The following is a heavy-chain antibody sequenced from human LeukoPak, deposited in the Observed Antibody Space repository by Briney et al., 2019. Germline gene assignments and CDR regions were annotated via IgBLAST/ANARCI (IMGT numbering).Heavy chain of an antibody. J-gene: IGHJ5*01. CDR1: GFTFDDYG. CDR3: AKGDSSWYVPLDP. CDR2: IYSGGST. Sequence: GGSLRLSCAASGFTFDDYGMSWVRQAPGKGLEWVSVIYSGGSTYYADSVKGRFSISRDNSKNTLYLLMNSLRAEDTALYYCAKGDSSWYVPLDPWGQGSLVTVSS. V-gene: IGHV3-23*03. D-gene: IGHD6-13*01.